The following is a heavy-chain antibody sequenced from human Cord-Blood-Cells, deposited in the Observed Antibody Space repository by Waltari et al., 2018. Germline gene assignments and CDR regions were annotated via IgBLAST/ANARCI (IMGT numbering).Heavy chain of an antibody. CDR2: IYYSGST. Sequence: QVQLQESGPGLVKPSATLSLTCTVSGGSISSYYWSWIRQPPGKGLEWIGYIYYSGSTNYNPSLKSRVTISADTSKNQFSLKLSSVTAADTAVYYCARDSAGDGDYWYFDLWGRGTLVTVSS. CDR3: ARDSAGDGDYWYFDL. J-gene: IGHJ2*01. V-gene: IGHV4-59*01. D-gene: IGHD6-13*01. CDR1: GGSISSYY.